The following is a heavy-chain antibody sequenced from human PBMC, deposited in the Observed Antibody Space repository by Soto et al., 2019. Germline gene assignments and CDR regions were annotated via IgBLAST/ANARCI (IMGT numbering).Heavy chain of an antibody. CDR1: GFTFSDYY. V-gene: IGHV3-11*01. J-gene: IGHJ6*02. CDR3: ASPTVTPHYGMDV. CDR2: ISSSGSTI. D-gene: IGHD4-17*01. Sequence: QVQLVESGGGLVKPGGSLRLSCEASGFTFSDYYMSWIRQAPGKGLEWVSYISSSGSTIYYADSVKGRFTISRDNAKNWLYLQMNSRRAEDTAVYYCASPTVTPHYGMDVWGQGTTVTVSS.